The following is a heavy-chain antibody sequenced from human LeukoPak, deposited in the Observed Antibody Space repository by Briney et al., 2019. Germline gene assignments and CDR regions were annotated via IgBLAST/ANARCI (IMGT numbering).Heavy chain of an antibody. CDR3: AREGQQLGPYYYYYYGMDV. CDR1: GFTFSDYY. V-gene: IGHV3-11*01. D-gene: IGHD6-13*01. J-gene: IGHJ6*02. CDR2: ISSSGSAI. Sequence: GGSLRLSCAASGFTFSDYYMSWIRQAPGKGLEWVSYISSSGSAIYYADSVKGRFTISRDNAKNSLYLQMNSLRAEDTAVYYCAREGQQLGPYYYYYYGMDVWGQGTTVTVSS.